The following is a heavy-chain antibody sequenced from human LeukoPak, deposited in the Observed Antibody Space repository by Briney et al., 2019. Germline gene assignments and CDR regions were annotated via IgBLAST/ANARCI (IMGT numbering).Heavy chain of an antibody. D-gene: IGHD6-6*01. J-gene: IGHJ6*03. V-gene: IGHV1-69*05. CDR1: GGTFSSYA. Sequence: HWASVKVSCKASGGTFSSYAISWVRQAPGQGLEWMGGIIPIFGTANYAQKFQGRVTITTDESTSTAYMELSSLRSEDTAVYYCARGGGGAPRDYYYYYMDVWGKGTTVTVSS. CDR3: ARGGGGAPRDYYYYYMDV. CDR2: IIPIFGTA.